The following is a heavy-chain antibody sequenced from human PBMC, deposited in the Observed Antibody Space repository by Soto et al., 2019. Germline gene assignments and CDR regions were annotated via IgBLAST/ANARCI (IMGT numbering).Heavy chain of an antibody. J-gene: IGHJ4*02. Sequence: EVQLVESGGGLIQPGGSLRLSCAVSGFTVSNNYMSWVRQAPGKGLEGVSVIYSGGYTAYGDSVKGRFTISRDNSKNTLNLQINSLGAAARAVFYGGAGGGGGGYWGQGTLVTVSS. V-gene: IGHV3-53*01. CDR2: IYSGGYT. D-gene: IGHD3-10*01. CDR3: GAGGGGGGY. CDR1: GFTVSNNY.